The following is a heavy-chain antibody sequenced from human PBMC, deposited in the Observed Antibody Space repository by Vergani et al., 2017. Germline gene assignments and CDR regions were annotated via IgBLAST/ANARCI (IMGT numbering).Heavy chain of an antibody. V-gene: IGHV4-30-4*08. Sequence: QVQLQESGPGLVKPSQTLSLTCTVSGGSISSGDYYWSWIRPPPGKGLVWIGYTYYSGSTYYNPSLKSRVTISVDTSKNQFSLKLSSVTAADTAVYYCARVMGQQRTYYYYGMDVWGQGTTVTVSS. J-gene: IGHJ6*02. D-gene: IGHD6-13*01. CDR1: GGSISSGDYY. CDR3: ARVMGQQRTYYYYGMDV. CDR2: TYYSGST.